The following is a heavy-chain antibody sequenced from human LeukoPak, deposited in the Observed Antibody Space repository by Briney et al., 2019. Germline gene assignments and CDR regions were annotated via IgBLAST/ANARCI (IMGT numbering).Heavy chain of an antibody. D-gene: IGHD6-19*01. V-gene: IGHV3-23*01. Sequence: PGGTLRLSCAASGFTFSSHGMNWVRQAPGKGLEWVSGIIPSGHTTYYADSVRGRFTISRDNSRNTLYLQMNSLRAEDTAVYYCARDLAGIAVAGCFDYWGQGTLVTVSS. J-gene: IGHJ4*02. CDR3: ARDLAGIAVAGCFDY. CDR2: IIPSGHTT. CDR1: GFTFSSHG.